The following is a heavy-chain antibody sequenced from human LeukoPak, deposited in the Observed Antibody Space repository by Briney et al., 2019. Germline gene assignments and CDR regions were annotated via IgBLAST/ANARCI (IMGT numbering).Heavy chain of an antibody. Sequence: GTSLRLSCAASGFTFSSYAIHWVRQAPGKGLEWVAVISFDGTDAFYADSVKGRFTVSRDNSKNTLYLQMNSLRAEDTAVYYCAKEHDLWHEEGNWFDPWGQGTLVTVSS. CDR3: AKEHDLWHEEGNWFDP. V-gene: IGHV3-30*04. CDR2: ISFDGTDA. J-gene: IGHJ5*02. CDR1: GFTFSSYA. D-gene: IGHD3-3*01.